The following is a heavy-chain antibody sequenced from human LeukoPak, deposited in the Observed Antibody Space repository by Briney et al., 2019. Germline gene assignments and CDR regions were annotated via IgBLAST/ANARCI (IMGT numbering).Heavy chain of an antibody. Sequence: GSLRLSCAASGFTFSSYSMNWVRQAPGKGLEWIGYIYYSDNTNYNPSLKSRVTISVDTSKNQFSLKLSSVTAADTAVYYCARGRIAARQGLDYWGQGTLVTVSS. CDR1: GFTFSSYS. D-gene: IGHD6-6*01. V-gene: IGHV4-59*01. CDR3: ARGRIAARQGLDY. J-gene: IGHJ4*02. CDR2: IYYSDNT.